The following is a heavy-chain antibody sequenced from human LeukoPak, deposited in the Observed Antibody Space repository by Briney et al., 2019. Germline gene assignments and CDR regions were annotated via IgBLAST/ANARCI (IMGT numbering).Heavy chain of an antibody. Sequence: KNSQTLSLTCAISGDSVSSNSAAWNWIRQSPSRGLEWLGRTYYRSKWYNDYAVSVKSRITINPDTSKSQFSLQLNSVTPEDTAVYYCARGGPNRGYDWDYFDYWGQGTLVTVSS. V-gene: IGHV6-1*01. CDR3: ARGGPNRGYDWDYFDY. CDR1: GDSVSSNSAA. J-gene: IGHJ4*02. CDR2: TYYRSKWYN. D-gene: IGHD5-12*01.